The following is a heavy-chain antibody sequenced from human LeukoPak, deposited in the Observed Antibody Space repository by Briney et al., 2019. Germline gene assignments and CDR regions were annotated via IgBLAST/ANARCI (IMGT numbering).Heavy chain of an antibody. CDR3: ARHYHPSNCTGYYAY. CDR1: GYSFTTYS. Sequence: AGDSLRISCKGSGYSFTTYSITWVRQMPGKGLEWMREIDASDSHTNYSPSFQCNVTSAADKSIVTAYLQWISLKASDTAIYYCARHYHPSNCTGYYAYWGQGALVTVSS. V-gene: IGHV5-10-1*01. J-gene: IGHJ4*02. D-gene: IGHD3-9*01. CDR2: IDASDSHT.